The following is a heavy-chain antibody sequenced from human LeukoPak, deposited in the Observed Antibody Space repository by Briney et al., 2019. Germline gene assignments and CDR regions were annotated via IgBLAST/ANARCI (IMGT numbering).Heavy chain of an antibody. D-gene: IGHD6-13*01. CDR1: GFTFSNFW. CDR2: IKHDGSEK. Sequence: GGSLTLSCAASGFTFSNFWMTWARQAPGKGVEWVAIIKHDGSEKYYVDSVRGRFTTSRDNAKNSVYLQMNSLRAEDTAVYYCAGDEQQLEYAFDIWGQGTMVTVSS. V-gene: IGHV3-7*05. J-gene: IGHJ3*02. CDR3: AGDEQQLEYAFDI.